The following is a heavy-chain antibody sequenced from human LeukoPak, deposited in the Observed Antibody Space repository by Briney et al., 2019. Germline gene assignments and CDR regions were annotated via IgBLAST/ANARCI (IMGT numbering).Heavy chain of an antibody. CDR2: IYSGGST. CDR1: GFTVSSNY. V-gene: IGHV3-66*01. Sequence: GGSLRLSCAASGFTVSSNYMSWVRQAPGKGLEWVSVIYSGGSTYYADSVKGRFTISRDNSKNTLYLQMNSLRAEDTAVYYCARANYGRWFDPWGQGTLVTVSS. D-gene: IGHD4-17*01. CDR3: ARANYGRWFDP. J-gene: IGHJ5*02.